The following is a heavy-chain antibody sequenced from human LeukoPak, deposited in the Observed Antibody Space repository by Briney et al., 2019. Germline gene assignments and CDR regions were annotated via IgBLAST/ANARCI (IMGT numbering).Heavy chain of an antibody. J-gene: IGHJ4*02. D-gene: IGHD6-6*01. CDR1: GYTFSIYG. Sequence: GASVKVSCKASGYTFSIYGINWVRQAPGQGLEWMGWISTYNGNTNYAQKLQGRVTMTTDTSTSTAYMELRSLRSDDTAVYYCVRGRYSRSSGSDYWGQGTLVTVSS. V-gene: IGHV1-18*01. CDR2: ISTYNGNT. CDR3: VRGRYSRSSGSDY.